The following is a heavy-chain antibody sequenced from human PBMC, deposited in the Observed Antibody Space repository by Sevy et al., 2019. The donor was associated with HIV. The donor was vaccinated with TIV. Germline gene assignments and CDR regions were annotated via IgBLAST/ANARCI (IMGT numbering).Heavy chain of an antibody. V-gene: IGHV4-31*03. Sequence: SETLSLTCTVSGGSISSGGYYWSWIRQHPGKGLEWIGYIYYSGSTYYNPSLKSRVTISVDTSKNQFSLKLSSVTAADTAVYYCARDIIELGYCSGGSCYDGAFDIWGQGTMVTVSS. D-gene: IGHD2-15*01. J-gene: IGHJ3*02. CDR3: ARDIIELGYCSGGSCYDGAFDI. CDR2: IYYSGST. CDR1: GGSISSGGYY.